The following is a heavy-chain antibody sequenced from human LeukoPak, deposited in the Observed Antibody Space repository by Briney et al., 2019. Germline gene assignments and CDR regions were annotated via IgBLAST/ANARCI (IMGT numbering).Heavy chain of an antibody. D-gene: IGHD3-16*01. J-gene: IGHJ6*02. CDR1: GFTFSSYL. CDR2: INSDGSST. V-gene: IGHV3-74*01. Sequence: PGGSLRLSCAASGFTFSSYLMHWVRQAAGKGLVWVSRINSDGSSTSYADSVKGRFTISRDNAKNTLYLQMNSLRAEDTAVYYCARVELGEYGMDVWGQGTTVTVSS. CDR3: ARVELGEYGMDV.